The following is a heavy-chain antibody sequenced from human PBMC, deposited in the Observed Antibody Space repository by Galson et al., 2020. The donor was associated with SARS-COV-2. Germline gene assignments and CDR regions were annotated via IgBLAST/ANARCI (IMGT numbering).Heavy chain of an antibody. V-gene: IGHV1-18*01. CDR3: ARSSAGSSYYFFDY. Sequence: ASVKVSCKASGYTFIRNGISWVRQAPGQGLEWMGWIIGYNGNTNYAQKFQGRVTMTSDTSTSTAYMELRSLRSDDTAVYYCARSSAGSSYYFFDYWGQGTLVTVSS. J-gene: IGHJ4*02. CDR2: IIGYNGNT. CDR1: GYTFIRNG. D-gene: IGHD6-13*01.